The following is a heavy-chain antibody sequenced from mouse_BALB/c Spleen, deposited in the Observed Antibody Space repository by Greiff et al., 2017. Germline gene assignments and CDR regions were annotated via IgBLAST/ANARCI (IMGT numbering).Heavy chain of an antibody. J-gene: IGHJ4*01. CDR2: IYPGSGST. CDR3: TSDYDVPMDY. CDR1: GYTFTSYW. V-gene: IGHV1S22*01. Sequence: LQQPGSELVRPGASVKLSCKASGYTFTSYWMHWVKQRHGQGLEWIGNIYPGSGSTNYDEKFKSKGTLTVDTSSSTAYMHLSSLTSEDSAVYYCTSDYDVPMDYWGQGTSVTVSS. D-gene: IGHD2-4*01.